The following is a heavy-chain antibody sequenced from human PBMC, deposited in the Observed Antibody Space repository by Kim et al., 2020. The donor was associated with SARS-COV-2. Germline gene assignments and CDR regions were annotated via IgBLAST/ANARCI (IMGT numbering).Heavy chain of an antibody. CDR3: ARMPASIVAADY. Sequence: KYYSTSLKTRLTISTDTSKNQVVLTMTNMDPVDTATYYCARMPASIVAADYWGQGTLVTVSS. J-gene: IGHJ4*02. CDR2: K. V-gene: IGHV2-70*01. D-gene: IGHD6-13*01.